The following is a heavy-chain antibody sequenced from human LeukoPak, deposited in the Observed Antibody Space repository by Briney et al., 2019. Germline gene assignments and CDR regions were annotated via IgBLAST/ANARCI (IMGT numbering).Heavy chain of an antibody. D-gene: IGHD1-26*01. CDR1: GFTFSSYW. CDR2: IKQDGSEK. CDR3: AKGGKWDVTPFDY. Sequence: GGSLRLSCAASGFTFSSYWMSWVRQAPGKGLEWVANIKQDGSEKYYVDSVKGRFTISRDNSKNTLYLQVNSLRAEDTAVYYCAKGGKWDVTPFDYWGQGTLVTVSS. V-gene: IGHV3-7*03. J-gene: IGHJ4*02.